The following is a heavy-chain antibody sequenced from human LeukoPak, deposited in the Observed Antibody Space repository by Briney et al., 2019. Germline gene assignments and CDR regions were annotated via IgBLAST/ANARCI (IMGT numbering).Heavy chain of an antibody. CDR1: GYTFTSYA. V-gene: IGHV1-3*01. Sequence: GASVKVSCKASGYTFTSYAMHWVRQAPGQRLEWMGWINAGNGNTKYSQKFQGRVTITRDTSASTAYVELSSLRSEDTAVYYCARSVLLWFGDPTPTLDYWGQGTLVTVSS. J-gene: IGHJ4*02. D-gene: IGHD3-10*01. CDR2: INAGNGNT. CDR3: ARSVLLWFGDPTPTLDY.